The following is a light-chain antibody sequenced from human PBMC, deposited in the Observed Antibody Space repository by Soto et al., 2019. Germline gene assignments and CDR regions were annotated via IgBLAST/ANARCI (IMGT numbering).Light chain of an antibody. CDR1: NSNIGSNT. CDR2: YDN. J-gene: IGLJ1*01. Sequence: QSVLTQPPSASGTPGQRVTISCSGSNSNIGSNTVNWYQQLPGTAPKLLIYYDNLRPSGVPDRISGSKSATSASLPISGLLSDDEADYYCAAWDDSLNGRVFGTGTKLTVL. CDR3: AAWDDSLNGRV. V-gene: IGLV1-44*01.